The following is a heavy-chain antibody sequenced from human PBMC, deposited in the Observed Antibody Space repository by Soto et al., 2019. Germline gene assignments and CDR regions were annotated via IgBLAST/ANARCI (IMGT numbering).Heavy chain of an antibody. D-gene: IGHD2-21*01. V-gene: IGHV2-26*01. CDR1: GFSLSNAIMG. J-gene: IGHJ3*02. Sequence: QVTLKESGPVLVKPTETLTLTCTVSGFSLSNAIMGVSWIRQPPGTALECLAHISSNAEKSYSTSLKSRLTSSKDTSNSQVGLTLTNMDPVDTARYYCARGGDLDGDFYIWGQGTMVTVSS. CDR2: ISSNAEK. CDR3: ARGGDLDGDFYI.